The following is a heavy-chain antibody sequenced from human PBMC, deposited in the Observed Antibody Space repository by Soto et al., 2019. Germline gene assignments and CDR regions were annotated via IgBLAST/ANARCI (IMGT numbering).Heavy chain of an antibody. V-gene: IGHV3-7*05. Sequence: EVQLVESGGGLVQPGGSLRLSCAASGFTFRSYWLSWVRQVPGKGLESVANINLDGSEKNYVDSVKGRFTISRDNARNSLYLQMSSLRAEDTALYYCARDGSTSWYSYDYHGMDVWGQGTTVTVSS. J-gene: IGHJ6*02. CDR2: INLDGSEK. CDR3: ARDGSTSWYSYDYHGMDV. CDR1: GFTFRSYW. D-gene: IGHD5-18*01.